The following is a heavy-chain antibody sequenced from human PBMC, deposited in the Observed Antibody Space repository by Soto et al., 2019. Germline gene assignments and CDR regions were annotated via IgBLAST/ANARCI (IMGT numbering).Heavy chain of an antibody. CDR3: ARVGSGSYYYGMDV. Sequence: EVQLVESGGGLVKPGGSLRLSCAASGFTFSSYSMNWVRQAPGKGLEWVSSISSSSSYIYYADSVKGRFTISRDNAKNLLYLQMNSLRAEDTAVYYCARVGSGSYYYGMDVWGQGTTVTVSS. D-gene: IGHD1-26*01. J-gene: IGHJ6*02. CDR2: ISSSSSYI. CDR1: GFTFSSYS. V-gene: IGHV3-21*01.